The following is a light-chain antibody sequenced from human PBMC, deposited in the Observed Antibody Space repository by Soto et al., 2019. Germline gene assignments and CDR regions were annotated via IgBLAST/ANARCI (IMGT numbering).Light chain of an antibody. CDR2: WAS. V-gene: IGKV4-1*01. Sequence: DLFLTPSPDSLSVSLGERATINCKPIHIVLYISNNKNYLAWFQQKPGQPPKLLIYWASTRKSGVPDRFSGSGSGTDFTLTISRLEPEDFAVYYCQQYGSFPITFGQGTRLEIK. CDR1: HIVLYISNNKNY. CDR3: QQYGSFPIT. J-gene: IGKJ5*01.